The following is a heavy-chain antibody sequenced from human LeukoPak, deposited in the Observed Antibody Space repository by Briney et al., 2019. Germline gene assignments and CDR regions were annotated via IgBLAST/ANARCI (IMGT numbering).Heavy chain of an antibody. CDR3: ARDSSSGWSDWVFDS. D-gene: IGHD6-19*01. J-gene: IGHJ4*02. V-gene: IGHV4-61*02. CDR2: IYSGGIT. CDR1: GGSISSGSYY. Sequence: NPSETLSLTCTVSGGSISSGSYYWSWIRQPAGKGLEWIGRIYSGGITKYNPSLKSRVTISEDTSKNQFSLRLSSVTAADTAVYYCARDSSSGWSDWVFDSWGQGTLVTVSS.